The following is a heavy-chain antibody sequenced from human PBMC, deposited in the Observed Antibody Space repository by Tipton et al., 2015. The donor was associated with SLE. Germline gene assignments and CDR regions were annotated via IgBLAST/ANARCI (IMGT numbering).Heavy chain of an antibody. J-gene: IGHJ5*02. CDR3: AREDLESFVLDP. CDR2: IYYTGST. Sequence: TLSLTCTVSGGSISGYYWSWIRQSPGKGLEWIGYIYYTGSTNYDSSLKSRVNISVDLSKNQFSLKLTSVTAADTAVYYCAREDLESFVLDPWGQGTLVTVSS. D-gene: IGHD1-1*01. V-gene: IGHV4-59*12. CDR1: GGSISGYY.